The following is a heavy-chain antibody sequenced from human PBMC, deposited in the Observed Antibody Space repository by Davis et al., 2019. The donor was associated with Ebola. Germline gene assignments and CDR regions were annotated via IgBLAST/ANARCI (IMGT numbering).Heavy chain of an antibody. D-gene: IGHD2-21*02. CDR1: GFTFNSFA. Sequence: GGSLRLSCSASGFTFNSFAMHWVRQAPGKGLEYLSGISTNGGTTYSADSVKGRFTISRDNSKNTVFLQLTSLRAEDTAVYYCVKEGLGGDWYYFDRWGQGTLVTVSS. V-gene: IGHV3-64D*08. J-gene: IGHJ4*02. CDR2: ISTNGGTT. CDR3: VKEGLGGDWYYFDR.